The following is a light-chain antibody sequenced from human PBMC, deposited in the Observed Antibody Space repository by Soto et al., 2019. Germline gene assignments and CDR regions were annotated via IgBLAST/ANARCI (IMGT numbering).Light chain of an antibody. J-gene: IGLJ1*01. CDR1: SGDIGSYNR. CDR2: EVT. Sequence: QSALTQPASVSGSPGQSITISCTGTSGDIGSYNRVSWYQQHPAKAPKLIIYEVTDRPSGVSNRFSGSKSGNTASLTISGLQAEDEAEYYCSSYTNIKTRACVFGTGTKLTVL. CDR3: SSYTNIKTRACV. V-gene: IGLV2-14*01.